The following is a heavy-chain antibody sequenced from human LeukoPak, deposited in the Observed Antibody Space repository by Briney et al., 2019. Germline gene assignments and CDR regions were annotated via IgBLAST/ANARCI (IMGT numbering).Heavy chain of an antibody. Sequence: ASVNVSCKASVYTFTGYYMHWVRQAPGQGLEWMGWINPNSGGTNYAQKFQGRVTMTRDTSISTAYMELSRLRSDDTAVYYCARGCSSTSCYKTNWFDPWGQGTLVTVSS. CDR2: INPNSGGT. V-gene: IGHV1-2*02. D-gene: IGHD2-2*01. J-gene: IGHJ5*02. CDR3: ARGCSSTSCYKTNWFDP. CDR1: VYTFTGYY.